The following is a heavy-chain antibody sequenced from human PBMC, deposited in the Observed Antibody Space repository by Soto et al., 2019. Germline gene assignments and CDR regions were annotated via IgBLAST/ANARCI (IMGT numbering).Heavy chain of an antibody. J-gene: IGHJ6*02. CDR3: ARSEEDSDYYYYGMDV. CDR2: TYYRSRWYN. CDR1: GDSVSSNGVA. V-gene: IGHV6-1*01. Sequence: TLSLTCVISGDSVSSNGVAWNWVRQSPSRGLEWLGRTYYRSRWYNDYAVSVRSRIAINPDTSKNHFSLQLNSVTPDDTAVYYCARSEEDSDYYYYGMDVWGQGTTVTVSS. D-gene: IGHD2-15*01.